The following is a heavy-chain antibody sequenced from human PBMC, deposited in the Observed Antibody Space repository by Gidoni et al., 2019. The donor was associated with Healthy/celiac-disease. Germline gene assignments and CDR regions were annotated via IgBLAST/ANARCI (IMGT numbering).Heavy chain of an antibody. D-gene: IGHD4-17*01. CDR1: GFTFDDYA. Sequence: QLVESGGGLVQPGRSLRLSCAASGFTFDDYAMHWVRQAPGKGLAWVSGISWTSGSIGYADSVKGRFTISRDNAKNSLYLQMNSLRAEDTALYYCAKDIYYGDYGREGYYFDYWGQGTLVTVSS. V-gene: IGHV3-9*01. CDR3: AKDIYYGDYGREGYYFDY. J-gene: IGHJ4*02. CDR2: ISWTSGSI.